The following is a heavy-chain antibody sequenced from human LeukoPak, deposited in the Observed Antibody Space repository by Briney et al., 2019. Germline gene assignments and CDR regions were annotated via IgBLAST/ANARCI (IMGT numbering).Heavy chain of an antibody. CDR2: INSDGSST. D-gene: IGHD5-12*01. CDR3: ARDLGPPGYSGYDWFDY. J-gene: IGHJ4*02. Sequence: GGSLRLSCAASGFNFSSYWMHWVRQAPGKGLVWVSRINSDGSSTSYADSVKGRFTISRDNAKNTLYLQMNSLRAEDTAVYYCARDLGPPGYSGYDWFDYWGQGTLVTVSS. V-gene: IGHV3-74*01. CDR1: GFNFSSYW.